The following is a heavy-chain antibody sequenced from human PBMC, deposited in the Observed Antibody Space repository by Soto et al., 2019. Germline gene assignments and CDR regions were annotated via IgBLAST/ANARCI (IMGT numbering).Heavy chain of an antibody. D-gene: IGHD4-17*01. Sequence: QITLKESGPTLVKPTQTLTLTCTFSGFSLSTRGVGVGWIRQPPGKALEWLAVIYWDDDKRYSPSLQSRLTXXKXXSKNPVVLTLTNMDPVDTATYYCARKDYGDYPTDYWGQGTLVTVSS. CDR2: IYWDDDK. CDR3: ARKDYGDYPTDY. J-gene: IGHJ4*02. CDR1: GFSLSTRGVG. V-gene: IGHV2-5*02.